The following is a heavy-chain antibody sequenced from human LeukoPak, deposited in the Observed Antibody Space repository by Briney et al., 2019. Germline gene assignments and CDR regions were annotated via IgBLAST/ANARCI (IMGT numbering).Heavy chain of an antibody. V-gene: IGHV3-23*01. J-gene: IGHJ4*02. D-gene: IGHD3-22*01. CDR2: ISGSGGST. Sequence: GGSLRLSCAASGFTFSSYCMSWVRQAPGKGREWVSAISGSGGSTYYADSVKGRFTISRDNSKNTLYLQMSSLRAEDTAVYYCARTSDYYDSSGGYDYWGQGTLVTVSS. CDR3: ARTSDYYDSSGGYDY. CDR1: GFTFSSYC.